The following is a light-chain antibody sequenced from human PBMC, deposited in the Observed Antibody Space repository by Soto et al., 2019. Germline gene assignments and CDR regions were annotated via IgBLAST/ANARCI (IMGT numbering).Light chain of an antibody. Sequence: IQMTQSQSTLSASVGGRVTITCRASQSVGTWVAWYQQKPGKAPKLLIYGASNLESGVPSRFSGSGSGTEFTLTITTLQPDDFATYFCQHYRRNTWSFAPGTKVDTK. CDR3: QHYRRNTWS. J-gene: IGKJ1*01. CDR1: QSVGTW. CDR2: GAS. V-gene: IGKV1-5*01.